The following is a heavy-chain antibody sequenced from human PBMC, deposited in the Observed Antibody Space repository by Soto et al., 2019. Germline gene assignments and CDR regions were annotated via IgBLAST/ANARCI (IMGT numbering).Heavy chain of an antibody. D-gene: IGHD5-12*01. CDR3: AKGTRWLQLGQLDN. CDR2: IDWAVDK. V-gene: IGHV2-70D*14. J-gene: IGHJ4*02. CDR1: GFSLNTGVMR. Sequence: GXTLVSPTQTLTXTCTFSGFSLNTGVMRVIWIRQPPGKALEWLARIDWAVDKLYITSLKTRLTISKDASRNHVVLTMTNMDTLDTATYYCAKGTRWLQLGQLDNWGQGALGTVSS.